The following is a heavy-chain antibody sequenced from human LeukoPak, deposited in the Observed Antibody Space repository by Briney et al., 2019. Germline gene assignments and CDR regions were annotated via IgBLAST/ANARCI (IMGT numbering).Heavy chain of an antibody. CDR1: GDSISGGDYY. Sequence: PSETLSLTCIVSGDSISGGDYYWSWIRQPPGKALAWLGYIYHGRNTYYNPSLKSRVTLSVDRSKNQFSLKLNSVTAADTAVYYCARGPPFLFVVVVAAIGGWFDPWGQGTLVTVSS. V-gene: IGHV4-30-2*01. D-gene: IGHD2-15*01. CDR3: ARGPPFLFVVVVAAIGGWFDP. J-gene: IGHJ5*02. CDR2: IYHGRNT.